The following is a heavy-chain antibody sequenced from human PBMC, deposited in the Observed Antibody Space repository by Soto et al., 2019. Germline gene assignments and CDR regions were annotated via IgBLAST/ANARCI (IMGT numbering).Heavy chain of an antibody. CDR1: GFTFSRYS. J-gene: IGHJ4*02. V-gene: IGHV3-21*01. Sequence: EVQLVESGGGLVKPGGSLRLSCAASGFTFSRYSLNWVRQAPGKGLEWVSSISSSSFYIYYSDSVKGRFTSSRDNAKNSLYLQMNSLRAEDTAVYYWARAIDDYNNYGEYYFDYWGQGTLVTVSS. CDR2: ISSSSFYI. D-gene: IGHD4-4*01. CDR3: ARAIDDYNNYGEYYFDY.